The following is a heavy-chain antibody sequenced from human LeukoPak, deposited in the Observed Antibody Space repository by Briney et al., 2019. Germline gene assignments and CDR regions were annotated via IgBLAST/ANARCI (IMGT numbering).Heavy chain of an antibody. CDR2: IQYDGRNK. D-gene: IGHD4-17*01. V-gene: IGHV3-30*02. CDR1: GFSDSSSG. CDR3: AKGGDYALDY. J-gene: IGHJ4*02. Sequence: PGGSLSLSFSASGFSDSSSGIHWVRQAPGKGLDWLAFIQYDGRNKYYADSVKGRFTMSRDNSKNTLTMFLQMNSLRVEDTAVYYCAKGGDYALDYWGQGTLVTVSS.